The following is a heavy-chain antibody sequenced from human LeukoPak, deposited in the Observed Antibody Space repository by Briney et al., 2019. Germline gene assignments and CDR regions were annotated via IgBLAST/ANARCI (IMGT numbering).Heavy chain of an antibody. D-gene: IGHD5-12*01. CDR2: ISSSSSYI. Sequence: GSLRLSCAASGFTFSSYSMNWVRQAPGKGLEWVSSISSSSSYIYYADSVKGRFTISRDNAKNSLYLQMNSLRAEDTAVYYCARGGDSGYDFGYWGQGTLVTVSS. CDR3: ARGGDSGYDFGY. CDR1: GFTFSSYS. V-gene: IGHV3-21*01. J-gene: IGHJ4*02.